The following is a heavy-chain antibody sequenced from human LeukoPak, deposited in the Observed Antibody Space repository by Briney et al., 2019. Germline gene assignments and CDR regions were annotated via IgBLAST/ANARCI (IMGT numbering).Heavy chain of an antibody. V-gene: IGHV1-69*05. Sequence: SVKVSCKASGGTFSSYAISWVRQAPGQGLEWMGGITPIFGTANYAQKFQGRVTITTDESTSTAYMELSSLRSEDTAVYYCASSYYYDSSGYYYDGWGQGTLVTVSS. CDR2: ITPIFGTA. CDR1: GGTFSSYA. J-gene: IGHJ4*02. CDR3: ASSYYYDSSGYYYDG. D-gene: IGHD3-22*01.